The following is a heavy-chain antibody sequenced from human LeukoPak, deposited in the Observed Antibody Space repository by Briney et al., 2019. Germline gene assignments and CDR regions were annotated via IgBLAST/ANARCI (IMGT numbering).Heavy chain of an antibody. CDR2: INPSGGST. CDR3: ARANYYDSSGYVGDIPFFDY. V-gene: IGHV1-46*01. Sequence: VASVKVSCKASGNSISNYAVSWVRQAPGQGLEWMGIINPSGGSTSYAQKFQGRVTMTRDTSTSTVYMELSSLRSEDTAVYYCARANYYDSSGYVGDIPFFDYWGQGTLVTVSS. D-gene: IGHD3-22*01. CDR1: GNSISNYA. J-gene: IGHJ4*02.